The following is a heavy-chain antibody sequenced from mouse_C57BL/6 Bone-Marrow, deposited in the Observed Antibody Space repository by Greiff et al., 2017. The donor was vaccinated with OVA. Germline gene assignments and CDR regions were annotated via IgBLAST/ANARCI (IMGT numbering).Heavy chain of an antibody. CDR3: TGSTDA. V-gene: IGHV6-3*01. CDR2: IRLKSDNYAT. Sequence: EVQRVESGGGLVQPGGSMKLSCVASGFTFSNYWMNWVRQSPEKGLEWVAQIRLKSDNYATHYAESVKGRFTISSDDSKSSVYLQMNNLRAEDTGIYYCTGSTDAGGQGTLVTVSA. J-gene: IGHJ3*01. CDR1: GFTFSNYW.